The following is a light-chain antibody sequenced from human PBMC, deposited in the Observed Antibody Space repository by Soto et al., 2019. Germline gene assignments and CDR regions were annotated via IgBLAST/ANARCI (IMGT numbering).Light chain of an antibody. CDR3: QAWDSSNVV. J-gene: IGLJ2*01. CDR1: KLGDKY. CDR2: QDS. Sequence: SYELTQPPSVSVSPGQTASITCSGVKLGDKYACWYQQKPGQSPVLVIYQDSKRPSGIPERFSGSNSGNTATLTISGTQAMDEADYYCQAWDSSNVVFGGGTKVTVL. V-gene: IGLV3-1*01.